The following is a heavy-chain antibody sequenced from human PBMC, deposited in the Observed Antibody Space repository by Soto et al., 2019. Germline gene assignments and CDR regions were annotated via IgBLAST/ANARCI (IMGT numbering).Heavy chain of an antibody. V-gene: IGHV5-51*01. CDR3: ARLTGYCSGGSCQYYFDY. J-gene: IGHJ4*02. CDR1: GYSFTSYW. Sequence: GESLKISCKGSGYSFTSYWIVWVRQMPGKGLEWMGAIYPGESDTRYSPSFQGQVTISADKSSSTAYLQWSSLKASDTAMYYCARLTGYCSGGSCQYYFDYWGQGTLVTVAS. CDR2: IYPGESDT. D-gene: IGHD2-15*01.